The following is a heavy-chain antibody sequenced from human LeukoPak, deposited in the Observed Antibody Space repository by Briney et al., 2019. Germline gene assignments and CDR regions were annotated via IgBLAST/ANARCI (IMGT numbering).Heavy chain of an antibody. V-gene: IGHV3-23*01. CDR3: AKDSMGTNYDFWSGYPKTYGMDV. CDR2: ISGSGDST. Sequence: GGSLRLSCAASGFTFSSYAMSWVRQAPGKGLEWVSAISGSGDSTYYGDSVKGRFTISRDNSKNTLYLQMNSLRAEDTAVYYCAKDSMGTNYDFWSGYPKTYGMDVWGQGTTVTVSS. D-gene: IGHD3-3*01. CDR1: GFTFSSYA. J-gene: IGHJ6*02.